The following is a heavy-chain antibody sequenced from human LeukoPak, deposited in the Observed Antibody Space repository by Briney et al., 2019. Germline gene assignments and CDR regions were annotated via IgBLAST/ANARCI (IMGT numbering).Heavy chain of an antibody. CDR3: AKTAWYYDFWSGYYEGWADYYYYYMDV. CDR1: GFTFSSYA. CDR2: ISGSGGGT. Sequence: PGGSLRLSCAASGFTFSSYAMSWVRQAPGKGLEWVSAISGSGGGTYYADSVKGRFTISRDNSKNTLYLQMNSLRAEDTAVYYCAKTAWYYDFWSGYYEGWADYYYYYMDVWGKGTTVTVSS. J-gene: IGHJ6*03. D-gene: IGHD3-3*01. V-gene: IGHV3-23*01.